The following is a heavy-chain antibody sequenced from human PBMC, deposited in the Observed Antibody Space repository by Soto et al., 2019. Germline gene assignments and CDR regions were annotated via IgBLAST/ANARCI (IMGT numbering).Heavy chain of an antibody. CDR3: ARDSSGYYEYFQH. CDR2: INPSGGST. J-gene: IGHJ1*01. Sequence: ASVKVSCKASGYTFTSYYMHWVRQAPGQGLEWMGIINPSGGSTSYAQKFQGRVTMTRDTSTSTVYMELSSLGSEDTAVYYCARDSSGYYEYFQHWGQGTLVTVSS. D-gene: IGHD3-22*01. V-gene: IGHV1-46*01. CDR1: GYTFTSYY.